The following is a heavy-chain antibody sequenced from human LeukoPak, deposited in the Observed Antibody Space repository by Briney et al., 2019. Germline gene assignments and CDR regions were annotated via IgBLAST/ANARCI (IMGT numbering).Heavy chain of an antibody. CDR1: GGTFSSYA. V-gene: IGHV1-69*13. CDR3: AKNRIAALDYYYGMDV. CDR2: IIPIFGTA. J-gene: IGHJ6*02. Sequence: SVKVSCKASGGTFSSYAISWVRQAPGQGLEWMGGIIPIFGTANYAQKFQGRVTITADESMSTAYMELSSLRSEDTAVYYCAKNRIAALDYYYGMDVRGQGTTVTVSS. D-gene: IGHD6-6*01.